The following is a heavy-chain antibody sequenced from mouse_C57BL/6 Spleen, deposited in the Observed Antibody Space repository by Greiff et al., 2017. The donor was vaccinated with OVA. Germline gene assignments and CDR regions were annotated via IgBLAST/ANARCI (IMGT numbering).Heavy chain of an antibody. J-gene: IGHJ2*01. D-gene: IGHD1-1*01. CDR2: IYPGSGNT. Sequence: VQLQQSGPELVKPGASVKISCKASGYSFTSYYIHWVKQRPGQGLEWIGWIYPGSGNTKYNEKFKGKATLTADTSSSTAYMQLSSLTSEDSAVYYCARSRAGSSYYFDYWGQGTTLTVSS. CDR3: ARSRAGSSYYFDY. CDR1: GYSFTSYY. V-gene: IGHV1-66*01.